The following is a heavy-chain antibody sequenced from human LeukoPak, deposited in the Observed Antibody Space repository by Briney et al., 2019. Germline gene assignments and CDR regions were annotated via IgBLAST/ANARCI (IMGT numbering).Heavy chain of an antibody. CDR1: GYSISNGFY. CDR2: VYHTGST. CDR3: ARVAGVEVAPATSY. D-gene: IGHD2-15*01. V-gene: IGHV4-38-2*02. Sequence: SETLSLTCTVSGYSISNGFYWAWVRQPPGKGLEWIGSVYHTGSTYSNPSLKSRVTISVDTSKNQFSLSLTSVTAADTAVYYCARVAGVEVAPATSYWGQGTLVTVSS. J-gene: IGHJ4*02.